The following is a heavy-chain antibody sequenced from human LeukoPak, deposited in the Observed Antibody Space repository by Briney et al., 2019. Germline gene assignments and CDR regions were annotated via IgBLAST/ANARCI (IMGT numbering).Heavy chain of an antibody. V-gene: IGHV4-61*01. CDR2: IYYRGST. Sequence: SETLSLTCTVSGGSVSSGSYYWSWIRQPPGKGLEWIGYIYYRGSTNYNPSLKSRVTISVDTSKNQFSLRLSSVTAADTAVYYCARGVAARLYYWGQGTLVTVSS. J-gene: IGHJ4*02. CDR1: GGSVSSGSYY. CDR3: ARGVAARLYY. D-gene: IGHD6-6*01.